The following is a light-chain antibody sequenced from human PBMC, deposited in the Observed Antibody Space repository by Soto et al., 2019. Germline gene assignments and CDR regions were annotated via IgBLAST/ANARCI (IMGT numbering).Light chain of an antibody. CDR3: CSYAGRYTWV. CDR1: SSDVGGYNY. J-gene: IGLJ3*02. Sequence: QSVLTQPRSVSGSPGQSVTISCTGTSSDVGGYNYVSWYQQHPGKAPKLMIYDVSKLPSGVPDRFSGSKSGNTAYLTISGLQAEDEADYYCCSYAGRYTWVFGGGTQLTVL. CDR2: DVS. V-gene: IGLV2-11*01.